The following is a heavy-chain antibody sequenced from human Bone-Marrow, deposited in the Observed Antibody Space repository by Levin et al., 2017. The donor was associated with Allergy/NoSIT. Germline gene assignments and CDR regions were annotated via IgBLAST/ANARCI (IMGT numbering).Heavy chain of an antibody. Sequence: RAGGSLRLSCQGSGYNFASYWINWVRQMPGKGLEWMGRIDPVNSNTDYSPSFQGHVTMSADRSITTAYLQWSSLTASDSAMYYCATLPYCGADCYSGDFDYWGQGTLVTVSS. J-gene: IGHJ4*02. D-gene: IGHD2-21*02. V-gene: IGHV5-10-1*01. CDR2: IDPVNSNT. CDR3: ATLPYCGADCYSGDFDY. CDR1: GYNFASYW.